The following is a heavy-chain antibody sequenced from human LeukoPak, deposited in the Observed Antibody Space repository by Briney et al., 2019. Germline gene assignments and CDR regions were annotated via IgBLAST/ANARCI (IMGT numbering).Heavy chain of an antibody. V-gene: IGHV3-11*01. J-gene: IGHJ4*02. CDR2: ISSSGSTI. D-gene: IGHD3-22*01. Sequence: GGPLRLSCAASGFTFSDYYMSWIRQAPGKGLEWVSYISSSGSTIYYADSVKGRLTISRDNAKNSLYLQMNSLRAEDTAVYYCARDEYYYDSSGYYGDFDYWGQGTLVTVSS. CDR1: GFTFSDYY. CDR3: ARDEYYYDSSGYYGDFDY.